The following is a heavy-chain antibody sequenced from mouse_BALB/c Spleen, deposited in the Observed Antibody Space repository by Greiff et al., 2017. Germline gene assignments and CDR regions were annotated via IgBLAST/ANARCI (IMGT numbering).Heavy chain of an antibody. J-gene: IGHJ4*01. CDR2: ISYSGST. D-gene: IGHD1-1*02. Sequence: EVQLQESGPGLVKPSQSLSLTCTVTGYSITSDYAWNWIRQFPGNKLEWMGYISYSGSTSYNPSLKSRISITRDTSKNQFFLQLNSVTTEDTATYYCARSPYGAMDYWGQGTSVTVSS. CDR3: ARSPYGAMDY. CDR1: GYSITSDYA. V-gene: IGHV3-2*02.